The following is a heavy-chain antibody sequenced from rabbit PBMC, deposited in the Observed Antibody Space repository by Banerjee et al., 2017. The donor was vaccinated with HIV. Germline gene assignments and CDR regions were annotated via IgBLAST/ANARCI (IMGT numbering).Heavy chain of an antibody. D-gene: IGHD7-1*01. CDR2: INTSSGNT. CDR3: ARDYAGYIGYGYYFNL. CDR1: GFSFSNKYV. Sequence: QEQLEESGGGLVQPEGSLTLTCTASGFSFSNKYVMCWVRQAPGKGLEWIACINTSSGNTVYASWAKGRFTVSRSTSLSTVDLKMTSLTVADTATYFCARDYAGYIGYGYYFNLWGPGTLVTVS. J-gene: IGHJ4*01. V-gene: IGHV1S43*01.